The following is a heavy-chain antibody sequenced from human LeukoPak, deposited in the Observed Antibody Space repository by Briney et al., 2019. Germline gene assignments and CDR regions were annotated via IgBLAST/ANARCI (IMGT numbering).Heavy chain of an antibody. V-gene: IGHV4-34*01. CDR3: ARRPYYDFWGGYYQDYYYYGTDV. Sequence: PSETLSLTCAVYGGSFSGYYWSWIRQPPGKGLEWIGEINHSGSTNYNPSLKSRVTISVDTSKNQFSLKLSSVTAADTAVYYCARRPYYDFWGGYYQDYYYYGTDVWGQGTTVTVSS. CDR1: GGSFSGYY. D-gene: IGHD3-3*01. J-gene: IGHJ6*02. CDR2: INHSGST.